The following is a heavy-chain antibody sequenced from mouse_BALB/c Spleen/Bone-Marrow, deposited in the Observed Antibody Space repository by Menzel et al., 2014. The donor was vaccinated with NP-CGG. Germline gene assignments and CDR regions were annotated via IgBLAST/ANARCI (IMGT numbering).Heavy chain of an antibody. D-gene: IGHD2-4*01. CDR2: INTNGGEI. V-gene: IGHV5-6-3*01. J-gene: IGHJ3*01. CDR1: GFTFSTYG. CDR3: ARGDDYVSWFAY. Sequence: DVKLVESGGGLVQPGGSLKLSCAASGFTFSTYGMSWVRQTPDKRLEFVATINTNGGEIYYPDSVKGRFTISRDNAKNTLYLQMRSLKSEDTAMYYCARGDDYVSWFAYWGQGTLVTVSA.